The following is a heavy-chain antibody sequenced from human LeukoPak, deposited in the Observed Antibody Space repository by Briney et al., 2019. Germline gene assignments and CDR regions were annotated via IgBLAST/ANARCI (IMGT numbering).Heavy chain of an antibody. J-gene: IGHJ4*02. V-gene: IGHV5-51*01. CDR2: IYPGDSDT. CDR1: GYSFTSYW. CDR3: ARPNYYDSSGYYY. Sequence: GESLKISCTGSGYSFTSYWIGWVRQMPGKGLEWMGIIYPGDSDTRYSPSFQGQVTISADKSIRTAYLQWSSPKASDTAMYYCARPNYYDSSGYYYWGQGTLVTVSS. D-gene: IGHD3-22*01.